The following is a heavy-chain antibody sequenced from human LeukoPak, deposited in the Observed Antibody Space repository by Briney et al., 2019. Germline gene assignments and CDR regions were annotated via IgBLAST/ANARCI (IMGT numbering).Heavy chain of an antibody. CDR3: ARILCSGGSCYGDY. Sequence: SETLSLTCTVSGGSISTTSYYWSWIRQPPGKGLEWIGYIYYSGSTNYNPSLKSRVTISVDTSKNQFSLKLSSVTAADTAVYYCARILCSGGSCYGDYWGQGTLVTVSS. D-gene: IGHD2-15*01. CDR1: GGSISTTSYY. CDR2: IYYSGST. J-gene: IGHJ4*02. V-gene: IGHV4-61*01.